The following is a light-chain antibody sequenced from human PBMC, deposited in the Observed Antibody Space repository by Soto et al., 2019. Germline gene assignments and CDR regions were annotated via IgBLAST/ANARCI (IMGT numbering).Light chain of an antibody. V-gene: IGKV3-20*01. Sequence: EIVLTQSPDTLSLSPGERATLSCRASQNIKNNYLAWYQQKPGQAPRFLIYDASSRATCIPDRFSGSGSGTDFTLTISRLEPEDFAVYYCQHYGSTPLTFGGGTKVDIK. CDR3: QHYGSTPLT. CDR1: QNIKNNY. J-gene: IGKJ4*01. CDR2: DAS.